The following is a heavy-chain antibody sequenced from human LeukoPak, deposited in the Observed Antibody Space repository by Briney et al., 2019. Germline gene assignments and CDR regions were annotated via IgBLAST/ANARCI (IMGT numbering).Heavy chain of an antibody. D-gene: IGHD5-24*01. Sequence: GASVKVSCKASGYTFTSYAIHWVRQAPAQGLEWMGWITPSGGTNYPQKFQGRVAITWDTSITTAYMDLSRLTSDDTAVYYCARDRYGDGFAHLDYWGQGALVTVSS. V-gene: IGHV1-2*02. J-gene: IGHJ4*02. CDR1: GYTFTSYA. CDR3: ARDRYGDGFAHLDY. CDR2: ITPSGGT.